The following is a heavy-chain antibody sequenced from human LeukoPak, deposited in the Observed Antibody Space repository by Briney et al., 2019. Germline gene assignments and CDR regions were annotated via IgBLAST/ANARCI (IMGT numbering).Heavy chain of an antibody. CDR3: ANSYNTYSSSWSLFDY. CDR2: ISGSGGST. Sequence: PGGSLRLSCAASGFTFSSYAMSWVRQAPGKGLEWVSAISGSGGSTYYADSVKGRFTISRDNSKNTLYLQMNSLRAEDTAVYYCANSYNTYSSSWSLFDYWGQGTLVSVSS. D-gene: IGHD6-13*01. CDR1: GFTFSSYA. V-gene: IGHV3-23*01. J-gene: IGHJ4*02.